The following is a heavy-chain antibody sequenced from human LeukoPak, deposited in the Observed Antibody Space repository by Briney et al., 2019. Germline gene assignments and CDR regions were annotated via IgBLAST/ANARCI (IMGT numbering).Heavy chain of an antibody. CDR3: ARVNYYGSGSYLWFDP. D-gene: IGHD3-10*01. V-gene: IGHV4-30-2*01. CDR1: GDSINRGAYS. CDR2: IHYSGST. Sequence: SETLSLTCAVTGDSINRGAYSWRWIRQPPGKGLDLLGYIHYSGSTYYNPSLKSRVTISLDRPKNQFSLKLTSVTAADTAVYYCARVNYYGSGSYLWFDPWGHGTLVTVSS. J-gene: IGHJ5*02.